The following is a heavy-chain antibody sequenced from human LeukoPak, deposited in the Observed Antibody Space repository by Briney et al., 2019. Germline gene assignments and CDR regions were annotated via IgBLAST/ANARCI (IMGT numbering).Heavy chain of an antibody. CDR3: ARAGWFSTTWHFDY. V-gene: IGHV1-18*01. CDR2: ISAYNGNT. D-gene: IGHD6-19*01. Sequence: ASVKVSCKASGYTFSSSGISWVRQAPGQGLEWVGWISAYNGNTDYAQKFQGRVTMTTDRPTSTGYMELRSLRSDDTAVYYCARAGWFSTTWHFDYWGQGILVTVSS. J-gene: IGHJ4*02. CDR1: GYTFSSSG.